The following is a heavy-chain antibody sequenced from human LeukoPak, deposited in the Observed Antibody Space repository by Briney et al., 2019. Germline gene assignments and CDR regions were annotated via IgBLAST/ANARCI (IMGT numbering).Heavy chain of an antibody. CDR3: ARDGPAANPLDNYWFDP. Sequence: ASVKVSCKASGYTFTSYAMNWVRQAPGQGLEWMGWINTNTGNPTYAQGFTGRFVFSLDTSVSTAYLQISSLKAEDTAVYYCARDGPAANPLDNYWFDPWGQGTLVTVSS. J-gene: IGHJ5*02. CDR1: GYTFTSYA. D-gene: IGHD2-2*01. CDR2: INTNTGNP. V-gene: IGHV7-4-1*02.